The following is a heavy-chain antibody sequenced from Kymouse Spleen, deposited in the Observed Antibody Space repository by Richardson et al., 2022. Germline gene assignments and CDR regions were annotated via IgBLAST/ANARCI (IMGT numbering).Heavy chain of an antibody. Sequence: QVQLQQWGAGLLKPSETLSLTCAVYGGSFSGYYWSWIRQPPGKGLEWIGEINHSGSTNYNPSLKSRVTISVDTSKNQFSLKLSSVTAADTAVYYCARGSDSSSWSLYNWFDPWGQGTLVTVSS. CDR3: ARGSDSSSWSLYNWFDP. V-gene: IGHV4-34*01. D-gene: IGHD6-13*01. CDR2: INHSGST. CDR1: GGSFSGYY. J-gene: IGHJ5*02.